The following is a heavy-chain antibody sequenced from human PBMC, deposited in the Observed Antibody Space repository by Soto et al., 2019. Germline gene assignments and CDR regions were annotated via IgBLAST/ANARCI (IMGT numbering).Heavy chain of an antibody. D-gene: IGHD6-6*01. V-gene: IGHV3-21*01. J-gene: IGHJ5*02. CDR1: GFTFSSYS. CDR3: ARVSSIAAKRRSGHNWFDP. CDR2: ISSSSSYI. Sequence: GSLRLSCAASGFTFSSYSMNWVRQAPGKGLEWVSSISSSSSYIYYADSVKGRFTISRDNAKNSLYLQMNSLRAEDTAVYYCARVSSIAAKRRSGHNWFDPWGQGTLVTVSS.